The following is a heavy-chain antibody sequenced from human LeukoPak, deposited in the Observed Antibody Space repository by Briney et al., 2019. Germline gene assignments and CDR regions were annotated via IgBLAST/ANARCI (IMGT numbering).Heavy chain of an antibody. CDR2: IYNSGDT. CDR1: GGSISSGGYY. CDR3: ARLRTVISGRQAFDI. J-gene: IGHJ3*02. Sequence: SETLSLTCTVSGGSISSGGYYWSWIRQHPGKGLEWIGYIYNSGDTYYNPSLKSRVTISVDTSKNQFALKLRSVTAADTAIYYCARLRTVISGRQAFDIWGQGTMVSVS. D-gene: IGHD2/OR15-2a*01. V-gene: IGHV4-31*03.